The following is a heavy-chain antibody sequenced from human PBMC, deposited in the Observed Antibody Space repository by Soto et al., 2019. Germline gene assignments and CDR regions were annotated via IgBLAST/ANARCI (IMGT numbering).Heavy chain of an antibody. V-gene: IGHV4-4*02. CDR1: GGSISSSNW. D-gene: IGHD4-4*01. J-gene: IGHJ5*02. Sequence: SETLSLTCAVSGGSISSSNWWSWVRQPPGKGLEWIGEIYHSGSTNYNPSLKSRVAISVDKSKNQFSLKLSSVTAADTAVYYCARDWRPTVTTWWFDPWGQGTLVTVSS. CDR2: IYHSGST. CDR3: ARDWRPTVTTWWFDP.